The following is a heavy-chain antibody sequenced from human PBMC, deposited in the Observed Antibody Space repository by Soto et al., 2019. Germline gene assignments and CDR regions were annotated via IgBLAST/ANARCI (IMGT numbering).Heavy chain of an antibody. CDR1: GGSVSSGGYY. CDR2: INYSGST. J-gene: IGHJ5*02. V-gene: IGHV4-31*03. Sequence: KASETLSLTCTVSGGSVSSGGYYWSWIRQYPGKGLEWIGYINYSGSTYYNPSLKSRITISVDTSKNQFSLKLSSVTAADAAVYYCARDLRYCSSTSCSNWFDPWGQGTLVTVSS. D-gene: IGHD2-2*01. CDR3: ARDLRYCSSTSCSNWFDP.